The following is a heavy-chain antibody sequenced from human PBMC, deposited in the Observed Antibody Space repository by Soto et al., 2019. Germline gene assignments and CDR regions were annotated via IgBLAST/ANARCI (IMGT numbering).Heavy chain of an antibody. CDR3: PRNESSNIYRMEV. CDR1: GFTFSSYS. Sequence: PGGSLRLSCAASGFTFSSYSMNWVRQAPGKGLEWVSSISSGSISINYADSVKGRFSISRDNAQNSLHLQMNNLRAAATAVYYCPRNESSNIYRMEVWGQG. J-gene: IGHJ6*02. D-gene: IGHD5-18*01. V-gene: IGHV3-21*01. CDR2: ISSGSISI.